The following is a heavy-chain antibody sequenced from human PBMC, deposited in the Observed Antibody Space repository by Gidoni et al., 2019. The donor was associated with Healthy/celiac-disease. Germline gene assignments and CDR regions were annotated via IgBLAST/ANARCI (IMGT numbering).Heavy chain of an antibody. J-gene: IGHJ6*02. D-gene: IGHD6-19*01. CDR1: GFTFRSYW. CDR2: IKPEGSEK. Sequence: EVQLVESGGGLVQPGGALRLSGAATGFTFRSYWMSWVPQAPGTGLEGMDNIKPEGSEKYYVDTVKGRVTNSGDNAKNSLYLQMNRLRAEDTAVYYCARGGASGWYVTAYYYYYYGMDIWGRGTTVTVSS. CDR3: ARGGASGWYVTAYYYYYYGMDI. V-gene: IGHV3-7*01.